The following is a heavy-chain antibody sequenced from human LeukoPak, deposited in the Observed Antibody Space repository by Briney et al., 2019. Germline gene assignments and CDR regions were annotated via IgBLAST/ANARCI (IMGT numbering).Heavy chain of an antibody. D-gene: IGHD3-22*01. CDR1: GFTFGSYS. V-gene: IGHV3-21*01. J-gene: IGHJ3*02. CDR2: ISSSSSYI. Sequence: TGGSLRLSWAASGFTFGSYSMNWVRQPPGNGLEWVSSISSSSSYIYYADSVKGPFTISRDNTKNSLYLQMNSLRAEDMAVYYCARAEGYYYDSSGYAFDIWGQGTMVTVYS. CDR3: ARAEGYYYDSSGYAFDI.